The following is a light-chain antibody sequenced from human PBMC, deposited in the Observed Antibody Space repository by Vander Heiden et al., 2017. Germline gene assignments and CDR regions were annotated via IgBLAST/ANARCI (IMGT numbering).Light chain of an antibody. CDR3: QAWDSSTAV. CDR2: QDS. Sequence: SYELTQLPSVSVSPGQTASITCSGDKLGDKYACWYQQKPGQSPGLVIYQDSKRPSGIPERFSGSNSGNTATLTISGTQAMDEADYYCQAWDSSTAVFGGGTK. J-gene: IGLJ2*01. CDR1: KLGDKY. V-gene: IGLV3-1*01.